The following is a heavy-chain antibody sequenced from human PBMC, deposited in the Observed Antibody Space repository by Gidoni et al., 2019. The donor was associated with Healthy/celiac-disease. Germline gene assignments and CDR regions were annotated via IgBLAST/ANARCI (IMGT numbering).Heavy chain of an antibody. J-gene: IGHJ4*02. Sequence: EVQLLESGGGLVQPGGSLRLSCAASGCTFSSYDMSWVRQGTGKGLEWIASISSSGGSTYYADSVKSQCTISGDNSKNTLYLQMNSLRAEDTAVYNCAKSSYYGPGSYWGQGTLVTVSS. CDR2: ISSSGGST. D-gene: IGHD3-10*01. CDR3: AKSSYYGPGSY. CDR1: GCTFSSYD. V-gene: IGHV3-23*01.